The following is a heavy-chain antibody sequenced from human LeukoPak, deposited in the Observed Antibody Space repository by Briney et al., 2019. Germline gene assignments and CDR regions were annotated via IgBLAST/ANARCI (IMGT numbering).Heavy chain of an antibody. CDR1: GGSISSGSYY. CDR2: IYTSGST. D-gene: IGHD5-18*01. J-gene: IGHJ5*02. CDR3: ARGRSVDTAMVPSHKHSNWFDP. Sequence: SETLSLTCTVSGGSISSGSYYWSWIRQPAGKGLEWIGRIYTSGSTNYNPSLKSRVTISVDTSKNQFSLKLSSVTAADTAVYYCARGRSVDTAMVPSHKHSNWFDPWGQGTLVTVSS. V-gene: IGHV4-61*02.